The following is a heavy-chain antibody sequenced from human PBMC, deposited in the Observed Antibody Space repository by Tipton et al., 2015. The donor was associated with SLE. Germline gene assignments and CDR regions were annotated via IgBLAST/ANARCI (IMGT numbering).Heavy chain of an antibody. CDR3: ARGRGGEFLDY. CDR1: GFTFSTSA. CDR2: IWYDGSNK. Sequence: QLVQSGGGVVQSGTSLRLSCAASGFTFSTSAMHWVRQAPGKGLEWVAVIWYDGSNKFYADSVKGRFTISRDNSKNTVSLQMNSLRVEDTAVYFCARGRGGEFLDYWGQGTLVTVSP. V-gene: IGHV3-33*01. D-gene: IGHD3-16*01. J-gene: IGHJ4*02.